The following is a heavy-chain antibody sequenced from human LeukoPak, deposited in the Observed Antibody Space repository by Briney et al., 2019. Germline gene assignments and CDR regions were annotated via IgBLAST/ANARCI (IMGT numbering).Heavy chain of an antibody. J-gene: IGHJ4*02. CDR2: ISERGGST. Sequence: GGSLRLSCVVSGISLSNYAMTWVRQAPGKGLEWVSYISERGGSTTYADSVKGRFTISRDTSLNTLYLQMNNLRAEDTAVYFCAKRGVVVRGILVIGYHQEAYHYDFWGQGVLVTVSS. CDR1: GISLSNYA. D-gene: IGHD3-10*01. V-gene: IGHV3-23*01. CDR3: AKRGVVVRGILVIGYHQEAYHYDF.